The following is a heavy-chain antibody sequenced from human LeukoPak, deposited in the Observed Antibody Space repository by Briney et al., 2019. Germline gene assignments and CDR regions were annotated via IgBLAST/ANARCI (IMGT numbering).Heavy chain of an antibody. D-gene: IGHD3-22*01. CDR3: ARDIPFYDSSGYLDY. CDR2: IYSGGST. Sequence: GGSLRLSCAASGFTVSSNYMSWVRQAPGKGLEWVSVIYSGGSTCYADSVKGRFTISRDNSKNTLYLQMNSLRAEDTAVYYCARDIPFYDSSGYLDYWGQGTLVTVSS. CDR1: GFTVSSNY. V-gene: IGHV3-66*01. J-gene: IGHJ4*02.